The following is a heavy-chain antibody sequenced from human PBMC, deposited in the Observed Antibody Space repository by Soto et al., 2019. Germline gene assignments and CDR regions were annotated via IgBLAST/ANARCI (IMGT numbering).Heavy chain of an antibody. V-gene: IGHV4-30-4*01. D-gene: IGHD1-26*01. CDR3: ARAEGYLGGGYYYYYGMDV. Sequence: QVQLQESGPGLVKPSQTLSLTCTVSGGSISSGDYYWSWIRQPPGKGLEWIGYIYYSGSTYYNPSLKSRVTISVDTSKNQFSLNLSSVPAADTAVYYCARAEGYLGGGYYYYYGMDVWGQGTTVTVSS. CDR2: IYYSGST. J-gene: IGHJ6*02. CDR1: GGSISSGDYY.